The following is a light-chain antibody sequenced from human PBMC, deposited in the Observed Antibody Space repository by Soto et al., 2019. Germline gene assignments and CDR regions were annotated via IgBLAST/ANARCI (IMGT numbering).Light chain of an antibody. CDR1: QNIHTN. Sequence: EIVMTQSPATLSLSPGERATLSCRASQNIHTNLAWYQQTPGQAPRLLLFDASQRATGIPARFSGSGSGTDFTLTISNLEPEDFAVYYCQQRGSWPLTFGGGTEVGIK. CDR3: QQRGSWPLT. J-gene: IGKJ4*01. V-gene: IGKV3-11*01. CDR2: DAS.